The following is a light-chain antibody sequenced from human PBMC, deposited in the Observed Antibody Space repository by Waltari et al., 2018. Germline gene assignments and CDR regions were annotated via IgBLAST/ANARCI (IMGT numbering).Light chain of an antibody. J-gene: IGLJ3*02. CDR1: SGHTTYD. CDR2: LNSDGSH. Sequence: LVLTQSPAASAPLGASVKLTCTLGSGHTTYDIAWPQQQPEKGPRYLMKLNSDGSHTKGDGFPDRFSGSSSGAERYLSISSLQSEDEADYYCQTWGTGSWVFGGGTKLTVL. V-gene: IGLV4-69*01. CDR3: QTWGTGSWV.